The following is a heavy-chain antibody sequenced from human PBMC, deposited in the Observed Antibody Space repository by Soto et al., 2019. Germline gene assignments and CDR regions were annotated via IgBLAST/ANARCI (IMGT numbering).Heavy chain of an antibody. V-gene: IGHV3-30*04. Sequence: WGSLRLSCAASGFTFSSYTMHWVRQTPGKGLEWVADISYDESDKYYLDSVKGRFTISRDNAKNSLYLEMNSLRGEDTAVYYCARLYYLDASVYRPLDSWGQGILVTVSS. CDR2: ISYDESDK. D-gene: IGHD3-22*01. J-gene: IGHJ4*02. CDR3: ARLYYLDASVYRPLDS. CDR1: GFTFSSYT.